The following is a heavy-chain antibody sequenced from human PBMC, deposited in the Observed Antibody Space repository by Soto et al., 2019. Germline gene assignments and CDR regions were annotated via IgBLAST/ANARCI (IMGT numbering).Heavy chain of an antibody. J-gene: IGHJ4*02. CDR1: GFTFSSYG. CDR3: AKSGDFWSGYPSYFDY. V-gene: IGHV3-30*18. Sequence: GSLRLSCAASGFTFSSYGMHWVRQAPGKGLEWVAVISYDGSNKYYADSVKGRFTISRDNSKNTLYLQMNSLRAEDTAVYYCAKSGDFWSGYPSYFDYWGQGTLVTVSS. D-gene: IGHD3-3*01. CDR2: ISYDGSNK.